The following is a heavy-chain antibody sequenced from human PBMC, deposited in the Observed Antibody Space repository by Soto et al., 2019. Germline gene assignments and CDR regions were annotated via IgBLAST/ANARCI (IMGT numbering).Heavy chain of an antibody. Sequence: GGSLRLSCAASVFTFSSYSMNWVRQSPGKGLEWVSSISSSSSYIYYADSVKGRFTISRDNAKNSLYLQMNSMRAEDTAVHYCARDDCSRTSCYPPYYYYYGMDVWGQGATVTVSS. J-gene: IGHJ6*02. CDR1: VFTFSSYS. V-gene: IGHV3-21*01. D-gene: IGHD2-2*01. CDR2: ISSSSSYI. CDR3: ARDDCSRTSCYPPYYYYYGMDV.